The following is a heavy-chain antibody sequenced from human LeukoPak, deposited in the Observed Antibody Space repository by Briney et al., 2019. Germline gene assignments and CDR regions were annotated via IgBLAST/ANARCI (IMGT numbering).Heavy chain of an antibody. J-gene: IGHJ4*02. CDR1: GFTFDDYA. V-gene: IGHV3-9*01. Sequence: GGSLRLSCAASGFTFDDYAMHWVRQGPGKGLEWVSGISWNSGSIGYADSVKGRFTISRDDSKGVAYLQMNSLKTEDTAVYYCTRDQTPYYWGQGTLVTVSS. CDR3: TRDQTPYY. CDR2: ISWNSGSI.